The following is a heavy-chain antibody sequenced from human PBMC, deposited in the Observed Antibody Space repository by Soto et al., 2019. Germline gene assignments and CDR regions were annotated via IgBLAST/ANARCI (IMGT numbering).Heavy chain of an antibody. D-gene: IGHD2-15*01. V-gene: IGHV3-23*01. CDR2: ISGSGGNT. CDR1: GFTFSSYA. J-gene: IGHJ4*02. CDR3: AKDRVVAATQSFDY. Sequence: EVQLLESGGGLVQPGGSLRLSCGASGFTFSSYAMNWVRQAPGKGPEWVSTISGSGGNTYYADSVKGRFTISRDNSKNTLSLQMNSLGAEDTAIYYCAKDRVVAATQSFDYWGQGTLVTVSS.